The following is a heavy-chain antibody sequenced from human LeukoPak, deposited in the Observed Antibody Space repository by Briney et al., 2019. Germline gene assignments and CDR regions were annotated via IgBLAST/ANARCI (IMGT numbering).Heavy chain of an antibody. D-gene: IGHD6-6*01. V-gene: IGHV4-4*07. CDR2: IYISGST. J-gene: IGHJ4*02. CDR1: GGSISTDH. CDR3: AREGAARPGFDY. Sequence: SETLSDTRTVSGGSISTDHWNWIRQPAGKGLEWIGRIYISGSTNYNPSLKSRVTVSVDTSKNLFSLNLRSVTAADTAVYYCAREGAARPGFDYWGQGTLVTVSS.